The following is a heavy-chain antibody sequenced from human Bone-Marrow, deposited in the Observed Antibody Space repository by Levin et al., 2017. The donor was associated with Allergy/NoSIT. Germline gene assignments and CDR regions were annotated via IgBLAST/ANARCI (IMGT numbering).Heavy chain of an antibody. V-gene: IGHV1-46*01. CDR3: TRAGYYDSSDGVMGAFDI. CDR1: GYTFTSYY. Sequence: AASVKVSCKASGYTFTSYYMHWVRQAPGQGLEWMGIVNPSGDNTRNAQRFQGRVTMTSDTSTSTVYMELRSLRSEDTAEYYCTRAGYYDSSDGVMGAFDIWGQGTMVTVSS. D-gene: IGHD3-22*01. CDR2: VNPSGDNT. J-gene: IGHJ3*02.